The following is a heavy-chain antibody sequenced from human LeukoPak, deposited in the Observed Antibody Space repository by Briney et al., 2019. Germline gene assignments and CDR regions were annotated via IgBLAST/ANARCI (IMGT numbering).Heavy chain of an antibody. V-gene: IGHV1-24*01. CDR3: AAYYCGGDCYFLDAFDI. D-gene: IGHD2-21*01. J-gene: IGHJ3*02. CDR2: SEDCQT. Sequence: SEDCQTIYAQKFQGRVTMTEDTSTDTAYMELSSLRSEDTAVYYCAAYYCGGDCYFLDAFDIWGQGTMVTVSS.